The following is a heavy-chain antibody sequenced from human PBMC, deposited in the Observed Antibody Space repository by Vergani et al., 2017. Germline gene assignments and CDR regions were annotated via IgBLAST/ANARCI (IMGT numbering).Heavy chain of an antibody. V-gene: IGHV3-48*01. CDR1: GSTFSSYA. J-gene: IGHJ4*02. CDR3: ARQSRDVFCTNGVCPLGY. D-gene: IGHD2-8*01. Sequence: EVQLVESGGGLVQPGGSLRLSCAASGSTFSSYAMNWVRQAPGKGLEWVSYISRSSSTIYYADSVKGRFTISRDNAKNSLHLQMNNLRAEDTAVYYCARQSRDVFCTNGVCPLGYWGQGALVTVS. CDR2: ISRSSSTI.